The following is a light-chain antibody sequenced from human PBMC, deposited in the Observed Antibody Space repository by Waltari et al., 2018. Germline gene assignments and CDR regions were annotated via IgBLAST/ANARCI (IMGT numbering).Light chain of an antibody. CDR2: DTS. J-gene: IGLJ1*01. V-gene: IGLV7-46*01. Sequence: QAVVTQEPSLTVSPGGTVPLTCGSSTGAVPSGHYPYWFQQKPGPAPRTLIYDTSNKTSWTPARFSGSLLGGKAALTLSGAQPEDEAEYYCLLSYSGARLYVFGTGTKVTVL. CDR3: LLSYSGARLYV. CDR1: TGAVPSGHY.